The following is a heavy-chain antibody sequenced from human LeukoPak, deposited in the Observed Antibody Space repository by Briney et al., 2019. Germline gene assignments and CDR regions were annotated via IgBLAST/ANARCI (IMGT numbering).Heavy chain of an antibody. CDR2: MNPNSGNT. CDR3: ARSPPFSSWHYYYYYMDV. Sequence: ASVKVSCKASGYTFTSYDINWVRQATGQGLEWMGWMNPNSGNTGYAQKFQGRVTMTRNTSISTAYMELSSLRSEDTAVYYCARSPPFSSWHYYYYYMDVWGKGTTVTVSS. J-gene: IGHJ6*03. D-gene: IGHD6-13*01. V-gene: IGHV1-8*01. CDR1: GYTFTSYD.